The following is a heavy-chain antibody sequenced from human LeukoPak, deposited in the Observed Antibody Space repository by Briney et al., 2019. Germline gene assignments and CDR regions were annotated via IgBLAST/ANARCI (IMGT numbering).Heavy chain of an antibody. J-gene: IGHJ5*02. CDR3: AREFIAAAGNNWFDP. V-gene: IGHV4-59*01. Sequence: SETLSLTCTVSGGSISSYYWSWIRQPPGKGLEWIGYIYYSGSTNYNPSLKSRVTISVDTSKNQFSLKLSSVTAADTAVYYCAREFIAAAGNNWFDPWGQGTLVTVSS. D-gene: IGHD6-13*01. CDR1: GGSISSYY. CDR2: IYYSGST.